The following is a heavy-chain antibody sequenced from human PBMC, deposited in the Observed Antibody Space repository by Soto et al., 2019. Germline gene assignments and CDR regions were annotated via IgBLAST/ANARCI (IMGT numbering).Heavy chain of an antibody. J-gene: IGHJ4*02. CDR3: ARDLGGGWIPYYFDY. V-gene: IGHV1-18*01. CDR1: GYTFTSYG. CDR2: ISAYNGNT. D-gene: IGHD6-19*01. Sequence: QVQLVQSGAEVKKPGASVKVSCKASGYTFTSYGISWVRQAPGQGLEWMGWISAYNGNTNYAQKLQGRVTMTTDTSXVTAYMELRSLRSDDTAVYYCARDLGGGWIPYYFDYWGQGTLVTVSS.